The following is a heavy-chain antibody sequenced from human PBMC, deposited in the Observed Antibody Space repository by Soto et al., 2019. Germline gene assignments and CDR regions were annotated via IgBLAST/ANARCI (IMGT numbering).Heavy chain of an antibody. V-gene: IGHV3-23*01. D-gene: IGHD6-19*01. CDR1: GFTFSSYA. J-gene: IGHJ5*02. CDR3: ALRAGGCIKRWFDP. Sequence: PGGSLRLSCAASGFTFSSYAMSWVRQAPGKGLEWVSAISGSGGSTYYADSVKGRFTISRDNSKNTLYLQMNSLRAEGTAVYYCALRAGGCIKRWFDPWGQGTLVTVSS. CDR2: ISGSGGST.